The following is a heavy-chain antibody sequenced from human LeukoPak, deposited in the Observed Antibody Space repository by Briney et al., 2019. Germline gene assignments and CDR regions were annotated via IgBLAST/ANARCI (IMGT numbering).Heavy chain of an antibody. D-gene: IGHD7-27*01. CDR2: IYYSGST. J-gene: IGHJ4*02. V-gene: IGHV4-31*11. CDR3: ARGRNQTGPPGDY. CDR1: GGSISSGGYY. Sequence: PSQTLSLTCAVSGGSISSGGYYWSWIRQHPGKGLEWIGYIYYSGSTYYNPSLKSRVTISVDTSKNQFSLKLSSVTAADTAVYYCARGRNQTGPPGDYWGQGTLVTVSS.